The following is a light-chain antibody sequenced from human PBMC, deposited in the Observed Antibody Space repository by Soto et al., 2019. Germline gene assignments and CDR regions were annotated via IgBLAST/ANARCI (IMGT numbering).Light chain of an antibody. CDR1: QSVSSY. CDR2: DAS. Sequence: EIVLTQSPATLSLSPGERATLSCRASQSVSSYLAWYQQKPGQAPRLLIYDASNRATGIPARFSGSGSGTDFTLTISSLKPEDFTVYYCQQRRKWTSFGQGTKMEIK. CDR3: QQRRKWTS. V-gene: IGKV3-11*01. J-gene: IGKJ2*01.